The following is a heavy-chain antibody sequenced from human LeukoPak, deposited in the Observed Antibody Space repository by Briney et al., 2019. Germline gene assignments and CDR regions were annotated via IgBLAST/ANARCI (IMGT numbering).Heavy chain of an antibody. D-gene: IGHD3-22*01. J-gene: IGHJ4*02. CDR3: ARSIANYYYDSD. CDR1: GYTFTGYY. CDR2: INPNRGGT. V-gene: IGHV1-2*02. Sequence: ASVKVSCNASGYTFTGYYMHWVRQAPGQRLEWMGWINPNRGGTNYAQKFQGKVIMTRDTSISTAYMELSRLRSDDTAVYYCARSIANYYYDSDWGQGTLVTVSS.